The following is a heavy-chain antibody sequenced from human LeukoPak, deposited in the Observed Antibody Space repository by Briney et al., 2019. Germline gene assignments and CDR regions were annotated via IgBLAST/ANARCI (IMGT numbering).Heavy chain of an antibody. CDR3: ARDLLGRVHYYGSGSTFDY. V-gene: IGHV3-30*04. D-gene: IGHD3-10*01. CDR2: ISYDGSNK. J-gene: IGHJ4*02. CDR1: GFTFSSYA. Sequence: GGSLRLSCAASGFTFSSYAMHWVRQAPGKGLEWVAVISYDGSNKYYADSVKGRFTISRDNSKNTLYLQMNSLRAEDTAVYYCARDLLGRVHYYGSGSTFDYWGQGTLVTVSS.